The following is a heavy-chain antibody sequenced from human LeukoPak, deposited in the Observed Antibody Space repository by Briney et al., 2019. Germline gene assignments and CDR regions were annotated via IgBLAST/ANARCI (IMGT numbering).Heavy chain of an antibody. D-gene: IGHD3-10*01. CDR1: GYTFTSYG. V-gene: IGHV1-18*01. CDR3: AREGPYYYGSGVITGAFDF. J-gene: IGHJ3*01. Sequence: ASVKVSCKASGYTFTSYGISWVRQAPGQGLEWMGWISAYNGNTNYAQKLQGRVTMTTDTSTSTAYMELRSLRSDDTAVYYCAREGPYYYGSGVITGAFDFWGQGTMVTVSS. CDR2: ISAYNGNT.